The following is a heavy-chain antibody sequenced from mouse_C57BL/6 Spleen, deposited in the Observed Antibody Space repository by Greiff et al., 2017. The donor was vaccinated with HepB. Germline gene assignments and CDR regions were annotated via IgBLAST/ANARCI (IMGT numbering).Heavy chain of an antibody. CDR3: ARYGGWLPDAMDY. J-gene: IGHJ4*01. Sequence: EVKLMESGGGLVQPGGSLSLSCAASGFTFTDYYMSWVRQPPGKALEWLGFIRNKANGYTTEYSASVKGRFTISRDNSQSILYLQMNALRAEDSATYYCARYGGWLPDAMDYWGQGTSVTVSS. V-gene: IGHV7-3*01. D-gene: IGHD2-3*01. CDR1: GFTFTDYY. CDR2: IRNKANGYTT.